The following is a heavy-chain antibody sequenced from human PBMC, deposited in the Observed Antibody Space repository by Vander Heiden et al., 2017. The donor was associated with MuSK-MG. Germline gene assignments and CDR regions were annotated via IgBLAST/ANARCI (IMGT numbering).Heavy chain of an antibody. J-gene: IGHJ5*02. CDR3: ARVVGYSYGYNWFDP. CDR1: GGTISSYA. Sequence: QVQLVQSGAAVTKPGSSVKVSCKASGGTISSYAISCVGQDPGQGLEWMGGFIPIFGTANYAQKFQGRATITADESTSTAYMELSSLRSEDTAVYYCARVVGYSYGYNWFDPWGQGTLVTVSS. CDR2: FIPIFGTA. V-gene: IGHV1-69*01. D-gene: IGHD5-18*01.